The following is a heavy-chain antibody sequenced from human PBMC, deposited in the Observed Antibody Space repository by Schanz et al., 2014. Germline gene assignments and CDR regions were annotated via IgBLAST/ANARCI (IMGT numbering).Heavy chain of an antibody. J-gene: IGHJ4*02. CDR2: VSRSTPDI. D-gene: IGHD3-3*01. V-gene: IGHV3-48*01. Sequence: EVQLAESGGGLVQPGGSLRLSCAASGFTFSGFWMNWVRQAPGKGLEWVSYVSRSTPDIYYADSVKGRFTMSRDNAKNSVFLQMNSLRAEDTAVYYCVRDSFFAFDYWGQGTLXTVSS. CDR1: GFTFSGFW. CDR3: VRDSFFAFDY.